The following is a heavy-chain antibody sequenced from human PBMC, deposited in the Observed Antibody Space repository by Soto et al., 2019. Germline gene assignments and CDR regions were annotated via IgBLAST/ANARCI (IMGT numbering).Heavy chain of an antibody. CDR1: GFTFSSYA. Sequence: QVQLVESGGGVVQPGRSLRLSCAASGFTFSSYAMHWVRQAPGKGLEWVAVISYDGSNKYYADSVKGRFTISRDNSKNTLYLQMNSLRAEDTAVYYCARGHRYGGKDDFDYWGQGTLVTVSS. CDR3: ARGHRYGGKDDFDY. CDR2: ISYDGSNK. D-gene: IGHD4-17*01. J-gene: IGHJ4*02. V-gene: IGHV3-30-3*01.